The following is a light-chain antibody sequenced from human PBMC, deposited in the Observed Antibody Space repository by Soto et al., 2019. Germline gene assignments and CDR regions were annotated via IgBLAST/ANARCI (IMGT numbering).Light chain of an antibody. CDR1: SSGIGGYDY. Sequence: QSVLTQPPSASGSPGQSVTISCTGTSSGIGGYDYVSWYQQHPGKAPKLMIFKVSKRPSGVPDRFSGSKSGNTASLTVSGLQAEDEADYECCSYAGSDTLVFGGGTQVTVL. CDR2: KVS. V-gene: IGLV2-8*01. CDR3: CSYAGSDTLV. J-gene: IGLJ3*02.